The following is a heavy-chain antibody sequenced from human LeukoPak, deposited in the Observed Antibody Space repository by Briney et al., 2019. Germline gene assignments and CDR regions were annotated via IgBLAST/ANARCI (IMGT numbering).Heavy chain of an antibody. CDR3: AREGRGYYYDSSGYYFS. CDR2: IYSGGST. J-gene: IGHJ4*02. D-gene: IGHD3-22*01. V-gene: IGHV3-53*01. Sequence: GRSLRLSCAASGLTVSSNYMSWVRQAPGKGLEWVSVIYSGGSTYYADSVKGRFTISRDNSKNTLYLQMNSLRAEDTAVYYCAREGRGYYYDSSGYYFSWGQGTLVTVSS. CDR1: GLTVSSNY.